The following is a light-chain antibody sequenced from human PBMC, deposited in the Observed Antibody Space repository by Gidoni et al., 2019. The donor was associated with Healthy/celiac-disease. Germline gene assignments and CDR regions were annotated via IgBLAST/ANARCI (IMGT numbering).Light chain of an antibody. CDR3: QQRSNWPRT. J-gene: IGKJ1*01. CDR2: DAS. V-gene: IGKV3-11*01. CDR1: QSVSSY. Sequence: EIVLTQSPATLSLSPGERATLSCRASQSVSSYLDWYQQKPVKAPRLLIYDASNRATGIPARFSGSGSGTDFTLTISSLEPEDFAVYYCQQRSNWPRTFGQGTKVEIK.